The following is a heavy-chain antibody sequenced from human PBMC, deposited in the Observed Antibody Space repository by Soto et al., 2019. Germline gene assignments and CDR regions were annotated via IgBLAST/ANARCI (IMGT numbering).Heavy chain of an antibody. J-gene: IGHJ5*02. V-gene: IGHV3-48*02. D-gene: IGHD3-3*01. CDR1: GFTFSIYT. CDR2: ITAASDTI. Sequence: EVQLVESGGGLAQPGGSLRLSCEAAGFTFSIYTMNWVRQAPGKGLEWVSYITAASDTIYYADSAKGRFTISRDNAKNSLYLQMNSLRDEDTAVYYCARHYTTSRVGAWFDPWGQGTLVTVSS. CDR3: ARHYTTSRVGAWFDP.